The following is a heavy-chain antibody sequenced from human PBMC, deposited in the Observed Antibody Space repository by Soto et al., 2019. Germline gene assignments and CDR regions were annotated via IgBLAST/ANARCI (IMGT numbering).Heavy chain of an antibody. CDR3: AHISSATWNCHY. CDR1: GFSLSSGGVG. Sequence: QITLKESGPTLMKPTQTLTLTCTFSGFSLSSGGVGVGWIRQPPGKALEWLVFIYSDDDKRDSPALKGRLTITKDTSKNQVVLIMTNMDPVDTATYYCAHISSATWNCHYWGQGILVTVSS. D-gene: IGHD1-7*01. J-gene: IGHJ4*02. CDR2: IYSDDDK. V-gene: IGHV2-5*02.